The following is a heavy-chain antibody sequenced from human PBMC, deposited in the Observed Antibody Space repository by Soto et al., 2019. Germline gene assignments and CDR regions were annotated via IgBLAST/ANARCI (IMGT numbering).Heavy chain of an antibody. CDR2: ISAYNGNT. J-gene: IGHJ4*02. Sequence: ASVKFSFKASGYTFTSYVISWVRQAPGQGLDCIGWISAYNGNTNYAQKLQGRVTMTTDTSTSTAYMELRSLRSDDTAVYYWARCDHYHDSSCCYPRLDYWGQGALVTVSS. CDR1: GYTFTSYV. D-gene: IGHD3-22*01. V-gene: IGHV1-18*01. CDR3: ARCDHYHDSSCCYPRLDY.